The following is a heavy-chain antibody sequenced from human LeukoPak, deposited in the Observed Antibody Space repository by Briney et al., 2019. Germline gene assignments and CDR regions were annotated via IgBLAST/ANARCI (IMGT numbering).Heavy chain of an antibody. CDR2: ISWNSGSI. V-gene: IGHV3-9*01. CDR1: GFTFDDYA. Sequence: GRSLRLSCAASGFTFDDYAMHWVRQAPGKGLEWVSGISWNSGSIGYADSVKGRFTISRDNAKNSLYLQMNSLRAEDTALYYCAKDKWYASSDYFDYWGQGTLVTVSS. D-gene: IGHD3-22*01. CDR3: AKDKWYASSDYFDY. J-gene: IGHJ4*02.